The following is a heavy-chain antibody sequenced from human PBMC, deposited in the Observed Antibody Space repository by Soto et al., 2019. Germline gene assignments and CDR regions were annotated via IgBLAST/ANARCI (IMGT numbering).Heavy chain of an antibody. CDR1: GGSISSYY. V-gene: IGHV4-59*08. J-gene: IGHJ4*02. CDR2: IYYSGST. D-gene: IGHD4-17*01. Sequence: LSLTCTVSGGSISSYYWSWIRQPPGKGLEWIGYIYYSGSTNYNPSLKSRVTISVDTSKNQFFLKLSSVTAADTAVYYCARQTRYGDYFDYWGQGTLVTVSS. CDR3: ARQTRYGDYFDY.